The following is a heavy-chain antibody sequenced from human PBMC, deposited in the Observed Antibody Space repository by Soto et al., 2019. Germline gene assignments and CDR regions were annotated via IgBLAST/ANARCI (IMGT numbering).Heavy chain of an antibody. Sequence: QVQLEQSGAEVKKPGASVKVSCKTSGYTFTSYTLHWVRQAPGQGLEWMGWINAGNGREKYSQRFQDRVSLSTDKTPTTPYMDLGTPRSEDTAVYFCARGGGWVGEASFDSWGQGTQVTVSS. V-gene: IGHV1-3*01. D-gene: IGHD3-16*01. J-gene: IGHJ4*02. CDR1: GYTFTSYT. CDR3: ARGGGWVGEASFDS. CDR2: INAGNGRE.